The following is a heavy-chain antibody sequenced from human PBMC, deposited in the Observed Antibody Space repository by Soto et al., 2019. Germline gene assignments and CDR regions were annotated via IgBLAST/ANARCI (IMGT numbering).Heavy chain of an antibody. V-gene: IGHV4-59*01. CDR2: IYYSGST. D-gene: IGHD3-16*01. CDR1: GGSISSYY. J-gene: IGHJ4*02. Sequence: SETLSLTCTVSGGSISSYYWSWIRQPPGKGLEWIGYIYYSGSTNYNPSLKSRVTISVDTSKNQFSLKLSSVTAADTAVYYCARADYGDYMGYWGRGTLVTVSS. CDR3: ARADYGDYMGY.